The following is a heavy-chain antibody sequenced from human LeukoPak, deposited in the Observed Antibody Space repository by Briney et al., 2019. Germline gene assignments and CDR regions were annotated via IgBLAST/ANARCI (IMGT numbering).Heavy chain of an antibody. D-gene: IGHD1-7*01. J-gene: IGHJ4*02. CDR1: GGSISSYY. CDR2: IYYSGST. CDR3: AREVRGSAYNWNYLPGYFDY. Sequence: PSETLSLTCTVSGGSISSYYWSWIRQPPGKGLKWIGYIYYSGSTNYNPSLKSRVTISVDTSKNQFSLKLSSVTAADTAVYYCAREVRGSAYNWNYLPGYFDYWGQGTLVTVSS. V-gene: IGHV4-59*01.